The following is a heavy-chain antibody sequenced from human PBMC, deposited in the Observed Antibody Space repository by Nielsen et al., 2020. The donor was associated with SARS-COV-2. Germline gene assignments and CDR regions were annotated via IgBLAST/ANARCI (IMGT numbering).Heavy chain of an antibody. CDR2: ISGSGGST. Sequence: VRQMPGKGLEWVSAISGSGGSTYYADSVKGRFTISRDNSKNTLYLQMNSLRAEDTAVYYCAKDRNTMIVVVITGQGAFDIWGQGTMVTVSS. CDR3: AKDRNTMIVVVITGQGAFDI. D-gene: IGHD3-22*01. J-gene: IGHJ3*02. V-gene: IGHV3-23*01.